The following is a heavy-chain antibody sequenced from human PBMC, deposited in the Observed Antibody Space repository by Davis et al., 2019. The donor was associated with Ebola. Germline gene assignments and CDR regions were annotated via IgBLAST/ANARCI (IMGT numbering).Heavy chain of an antibody. J-gene: IGHJ4*02. Sequence: GESLKISCAASGFTFSSYWMSWVRQAPGKGLEWVANIKQDGNEKYYLDSVKGRFTISRDNDKNSVYLQMNSLRAEDTAVYYCARATLGPDYWGQGTLVTVSS. CDR2: IKQDGNEK. V-gene: IGHV3-7*03. D-gene: IGHD3-16*01. CDR3: ARATLGPDY. CDR1: GFTFSSYW.